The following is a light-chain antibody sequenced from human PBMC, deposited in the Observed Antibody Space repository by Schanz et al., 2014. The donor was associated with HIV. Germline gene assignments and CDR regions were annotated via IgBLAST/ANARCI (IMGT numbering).Light chain of an antibody. Sequence: EIVMTQSPATLSVSPGERATLSCRASQSVNSNLAWYQQKPGQAPRLLIYGASTRATSIPARFSGSGSGTEFTLTISSLQPEDSATYYCLQLYIFPITFGQGTRLEIE. V-gene: IGKV3-15*01. J-gene: IGKJ5*01. CDR3: LQLYIFPIT. CDR2: GAS. CDR1: QSVNSN.